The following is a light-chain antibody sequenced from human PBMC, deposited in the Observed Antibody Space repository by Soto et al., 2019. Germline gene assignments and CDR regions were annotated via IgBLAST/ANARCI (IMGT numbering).Light chain of an antibody. V-gene: IGKV3-15*01. CDR1: QSISSN. J-gene: IGKJ1*01. CDR2: GAS. Sequence: EIVMTQSPATLSVSPGERATLSCRASQSISSNLAWYQQKPGQAPRLPLYGASTRATGIPVRFSGSGSGTDFTLTISSLEPEDFAMYYCQHYAGSSWTFGQGTKVDIK. CDR3: QHYAGSSWT.